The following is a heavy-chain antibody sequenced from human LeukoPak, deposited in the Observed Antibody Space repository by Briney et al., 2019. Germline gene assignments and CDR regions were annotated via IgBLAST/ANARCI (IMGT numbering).Heavy chain of an antibody. J-gene: IGHJ5*02. CDR3: ATALNRVFSLNNWFDP. Sequence: ASVKVSCKVSGDTLTELSMHWLRQAPGKGLEWMGRFDPEDGETIYAQKFQGRVTMTEDTSTDTAYMELSSLRSEDTAVYYCATALNRVFSLNNWFDPWGQGTLVTVSS. D-gene: IGHD6-13*01. V-gene: IGHV1-24*01. CDR2: FDPEDGET. CDR1: GDTLTELS.